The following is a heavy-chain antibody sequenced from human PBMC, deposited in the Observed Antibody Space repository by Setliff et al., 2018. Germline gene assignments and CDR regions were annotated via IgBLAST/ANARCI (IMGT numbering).Heavy chain of an antibody. CDR3: ARGRWYDGDWFDP. Sequence: GGSLRLSCAASGFTFSSYSVNWVRQAPGKGLEWVASINEDGSEKYYVDSVKGRFTISRDNAKNSLYLQMNSLRLEDTAVYYCARGRWYDGDWFDPWGQGTLVTVSS. J-gene: IGHJ5*02. CDR2: INEDGSEK. CDR1: GFTFSSYS. D-gene: IGHD2-15*01. V-gene: IGHV3-7*03.